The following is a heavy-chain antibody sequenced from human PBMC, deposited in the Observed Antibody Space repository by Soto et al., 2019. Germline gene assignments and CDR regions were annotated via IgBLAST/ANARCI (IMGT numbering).Heavy chain of an antibody. V-gene: IGHV2-5*02. CDR2: IYWDDDK. D-gene: IGHD2-15*01. CDR3: AHTPAYCSGGSCYGYYYYYGMDV. Sequence: QITLKESGPTLVKPTETLTLTCTFSGFSLSTSGVGVGWIRQPPGKALEWLALIYWDDDKRYSPSLKSRLTITKDTSKIQVVLTMTNMDPVDTATYYCAHTPAYCSGGSCYGYYYYYGMDVWGQGTTVTVSS. CDR1: GFSLSTSGVG. J-gene: IGHJ6*02.